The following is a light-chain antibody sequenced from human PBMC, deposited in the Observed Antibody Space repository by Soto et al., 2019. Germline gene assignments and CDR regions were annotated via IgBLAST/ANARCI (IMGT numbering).Light chain of an antibody. CDR2: GAS. Sequence: DIPMTQSPSTLSASVGDRVTITCRASQNIYSYLNWYQQQPGKAPKLLIYGASRLQSGVTSRFSGSGSGADFTLTISSLQPEDFATYSCQQTSSTPYSFGQGTKVDIK. J-gene: IGKJ2*03. CDR3: QQTSSTPYS. CDR1: QNIYSY. V-gene: IGKV1-39*01.